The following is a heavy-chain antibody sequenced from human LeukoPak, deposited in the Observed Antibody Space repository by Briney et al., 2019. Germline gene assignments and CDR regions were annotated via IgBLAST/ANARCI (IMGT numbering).Heavy chain of an antibody. D-gene: IGHD3-3*01. Sequence: GASVKVSCKASGYTFTSYYMHWVRQAPGQGLEWMGIINPSGGSTSYAQKFQGRVTMTRDTSISTAYMELSRLRSDDTAVYYCARDRHVLRFLEWLPYYWGQGTLVTVSS. CDR3: ARDRHVLRFLEWLPYY. V-gene: IGHV1-46*01. CDR2: INPSGGST. CDR1: GYTFTSYY. J-gene: IGHJ4*02.